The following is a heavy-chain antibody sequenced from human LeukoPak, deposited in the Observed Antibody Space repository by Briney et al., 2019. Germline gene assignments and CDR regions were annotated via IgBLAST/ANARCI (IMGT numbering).Heavy chain of an antibody. CDR1: GFTLSNYW. Sequence: GGSLRLSCSASGFTLSNYWIHWVRQAPGKGLVWVSRINTDGSSTNYADSVRGRFTVSRDNAKNTLYLQMNSLRVEDTAAYNCARVIGWDEPFDLWGHGTLVTVSS. V-gene: IGHV3-74*01. CDR2: INTDGSST. J-gene: IGHJ3*01. CDR3: ARVIGWDEPFDL. D-gene: IGHD1-26*01.